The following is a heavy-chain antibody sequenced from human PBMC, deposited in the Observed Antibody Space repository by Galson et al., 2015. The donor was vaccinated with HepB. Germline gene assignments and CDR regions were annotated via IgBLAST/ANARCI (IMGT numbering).Heavy chain of an antibody. V-gene: IGHV3-15*07. Sequence: SLRLSCAASGFTFSNARMNWVRQAPGKGLEWVGRIKSKTDGGTTDYAAPVKGRFTISSDYSKNTLYLQMNSLKTEDTAVYDYTTDRYYYGMDVWGQGTTVTVSS. CDR3: TTDRYYYGMDV. CDR1: GFTFSNAR. CDR2: IKSKTDGGTT. J-gene: IGHJ6*02.